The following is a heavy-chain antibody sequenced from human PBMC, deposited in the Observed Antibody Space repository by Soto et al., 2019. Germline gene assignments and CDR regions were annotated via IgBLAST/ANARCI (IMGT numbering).Heavy chain of an antibody. Sequence: GGSLRLSCTASGFTFGDYAMSWFRQAPGKGLEWVGFIRSKAYGGTTEYAASVKGRFTISRDDSKSIAYLQMNSLKTEDTAVYYCTRERGYCSGGSCYDYWGQGTLVTVSS. CDR1: GFTFGDYA. D-gene: IGHD2-15*01. V-gene: IGHV3-49*03. CDR3: TRERGYCSGGSCYDY. CDR2: IRSKAYGGTT. J-gene: IGHJ4*02.